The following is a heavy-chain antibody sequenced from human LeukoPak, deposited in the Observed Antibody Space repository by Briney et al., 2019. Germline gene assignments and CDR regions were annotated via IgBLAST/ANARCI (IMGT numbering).Heavy chain of an antibody. CDR2: ISSSSSYI. D-gene: IGHD3-22*01. CDR3: AREGYDSSTTFDY. J-gene: IGHJ4*02. CDR1: GFTFSSYS. V-gene: IGHV3-21*01. Sequence: GGSLRHSCAASGFTFSSYSMNWVRQAPGKGLEWVSSISSSSSYIYYADSVKGRFTISRDNAKNSLYLQMNSLRAEDTAVYYCAREGYDSSTTFDYWGQGTLVTVSS.